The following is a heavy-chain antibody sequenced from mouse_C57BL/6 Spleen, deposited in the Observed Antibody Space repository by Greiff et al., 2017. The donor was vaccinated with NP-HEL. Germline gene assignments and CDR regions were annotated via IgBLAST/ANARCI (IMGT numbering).Heavy chain of an antibody. V-gene: IGHV6-3*01. CDR2: IRLKSDNYAT. CDR1: GFTFSNYW. CDR3: TGWALAY. Sequence: EVQLQQSGGGLVQPGGSMKLSCVASGFTFSNYWMNWVRQSPEKGLEWVAQIRLKSDNYATHYAESVKGRFTISRDDSKSSVYLQMNNLRAEDTGIYYCTGWALAYWGQGTLVTVSA. J-gene: IGHJ3*01. D-gene: IGHD4-1*01.